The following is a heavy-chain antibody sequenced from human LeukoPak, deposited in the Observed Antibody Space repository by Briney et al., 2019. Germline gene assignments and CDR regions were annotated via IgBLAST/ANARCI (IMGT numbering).Heavy chain of an antibody. CDR2: INQDGSEE. D-gene: IGHD3-3*02. Sequence: GGSLRLSCAASGLPFSTFWMNWVRQAPGKGLEWVANINQDGSEEYYVDSVKGRFTISRDNAKNSLYLQMNSLRAEDTAVYYCASLARGDYWGQGTLVTVSS. J-gene: IGHJ4*02. CDR3: ASLARGDY. V-gene: IGHV3-7*03. CDR1: GLPFSTFW.